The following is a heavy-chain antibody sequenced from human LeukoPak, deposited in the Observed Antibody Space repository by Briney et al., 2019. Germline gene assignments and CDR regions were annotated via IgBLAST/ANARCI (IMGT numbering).Heavy chain of an antibody. V-gene: IGHV1-2*02. J-gene: IGHJ3*02. D-gene: IGHD2-2*01. CDR2: INPNSGGT. Sequence: ASVTVSCKASGYTFTGYYMHWVRQAPGQGLEWMGWINPNSGGTNYAQKFQGRVTMTRDTSISTAYMELSRLRSDDTAVYYCATAYVVPAADAFDIWGQGTMVTVSS. CDR3: ATAYVVPAADAFDI. CDR1: GYTFTGYY.